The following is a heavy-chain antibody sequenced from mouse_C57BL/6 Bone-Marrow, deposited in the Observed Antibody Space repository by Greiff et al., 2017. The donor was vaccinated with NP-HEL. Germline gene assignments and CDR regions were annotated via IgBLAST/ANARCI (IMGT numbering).Heavy chain of an antibody. V-gene: IGHV5-9-1*02. CDR3: TRGYYGSSFYYFDY. Sequence: EVQGVESGEGLVKPGGSLKLSCAASGFTFSSYAMSWVRQTPEKRLEWVAYISSGGDYIYYADTVKGRFTISRDNARNTLYLQMSSLKSEDTAMYYCTRGYYGSSFYYFDYWGQGTTLTVSS. J-gene: IGHJ2*01. CDR1: GFTFSSYA. CDR2: ISSGGDYI. D-gene: IGHD1-1*01.